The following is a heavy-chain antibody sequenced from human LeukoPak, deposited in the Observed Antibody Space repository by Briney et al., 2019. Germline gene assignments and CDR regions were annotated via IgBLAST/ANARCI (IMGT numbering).Heavy chain of an antibody. CDR3: AELGITMIGGV. J-gene: IGHJ6*04. Sequence: GGSLRLSCAASGFTFSSYEMNWVRQAPGKGLEWVSYISSSGSTIYYADSVKGRFTISRDNTKNSLYLQMNSLRAEDTAVYYCAELGITMIGGVWGKGTTATISS. D-gene: IGHD3-10*02. V-gene: IGHV3-48*03. CDR2: ISSSGSTI. CDR1: GFTFSSYE.